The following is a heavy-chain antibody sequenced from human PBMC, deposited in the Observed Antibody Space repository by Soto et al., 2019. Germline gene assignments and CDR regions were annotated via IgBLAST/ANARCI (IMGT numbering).Heavy chain of an antibody. V-gene: IGHV1-69*13. CDR2: IIPIFGTT. J-gene: IGHJ6*02. CDR1: GGSFTGSA. D-gene: IGHD6-6*01. CDR3: ARENSIASLSYYYGMDF. Sequence: GASVKVSCKVSGGSFTGSAISWVRQAPGQGLEWMGGIIPIFGTTNYAQKFQGRVTIIADESSSTAYMELSSLRSEDTALYYCARENSIASLSYYYGMDFWGQGTTVTV.